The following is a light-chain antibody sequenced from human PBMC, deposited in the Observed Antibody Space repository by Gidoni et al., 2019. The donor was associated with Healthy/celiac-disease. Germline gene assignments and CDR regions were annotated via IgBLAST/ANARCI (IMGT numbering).Light chain of an antibody. CDR1: QSVSSSY. V-gene: IGKV3-20*01. Sequence: EIVLTQSPGTLPLSPGERATLSCRASQSVSSSYLAWYQQKPGQAPRLLIYGSSSRATGIPDRFSGSGSGTDFTLTISRLEPEDSAVYYCQQYGSSPRTFXHXTKVEIK. CDR2: GSS. J-gene: IGKJ1*01. CDR3: QQYGSSPRT.